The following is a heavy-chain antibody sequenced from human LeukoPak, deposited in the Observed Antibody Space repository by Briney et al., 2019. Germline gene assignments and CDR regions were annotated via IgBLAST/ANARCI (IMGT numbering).Heavy chain of an antibody. J-gene: IGHJ6*03. V-gene: IGHV3-30*04. Sequence: PGGSLRVSCAASGFTFSTYAMHWVRQAPGKGLEWVAVIPYDGSNKYYADSVKGRFTISRDNSKNTLYLQMNSLRAEDTAVYYCARAAIAAARIYYYMDVWGKGTTVTVSS. CDR2: IPYDGSNK. CDR3: ARAAIAAARIYYYMDV. CDR1: GFTFSTYA. D-gene: IGHD6-13*01.